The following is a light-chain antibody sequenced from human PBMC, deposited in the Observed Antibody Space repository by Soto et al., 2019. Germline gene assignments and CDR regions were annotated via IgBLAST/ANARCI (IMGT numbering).Light chain of an antibody. CDR3: ISYSGTNTLR. CDR1: STDVGGYDF. J-gene: IGLJ2*01. Sequence: QSALNQPPSASGSPGQSVTISCTGTSTDVGGYDFVSWYQQHPGKAPRIMMYEVTKRPSGVPDRFSGSKSGNTASLTISGLQAEDEADSYCISYSGTNTLRFGGGTKVTVL. V-gene: IGLV2-8*01. CDR2: EVT.